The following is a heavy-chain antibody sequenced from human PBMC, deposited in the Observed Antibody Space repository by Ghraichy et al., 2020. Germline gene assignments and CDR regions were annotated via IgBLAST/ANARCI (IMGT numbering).Heavy chain of an antibody. CDR3: ARHYGDYGGVFDI. CDR1: GGSISSYY. D-gene: IGHD4-23*01. Sequence: LETLSLTCTVSGGSISSYYWSWVRQPPGKGLEWIAYIYYSGTTNYNPSLKSRFTISVDTSKNQFSLRLSSVTAADTAVYYCARHYGDYGGVFDIWGQGTLVTVSS. V-gene: IGHV4-59*08. J-gene: IGHJ3*02. CDR2: IYYSGTT.